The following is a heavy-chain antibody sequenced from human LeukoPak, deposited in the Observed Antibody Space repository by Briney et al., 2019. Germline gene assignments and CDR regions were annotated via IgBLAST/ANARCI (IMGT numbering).Heavy chain of an antibody. CDR3: TKETGSGWINFDS. D-gene: IGHD6-19*01. V-gene: IGHV3-30*04. J-gene: IGHJ4*02. Sequence: GGSLRLSCAASGFTFSSYAMHWVRQAPGKGLEWVAVISYDGSNKYYADSVKGRFTISRDNSKNSLYLQMNCLRTEDTGFYYCTKETGSGWINFDSWGQGTLVTVSS. CDR1: GFTFSSYA. CDR2: ISYDGSNK.